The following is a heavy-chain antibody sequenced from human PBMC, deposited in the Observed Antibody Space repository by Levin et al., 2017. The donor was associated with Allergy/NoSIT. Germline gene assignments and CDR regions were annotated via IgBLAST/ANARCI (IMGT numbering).Heavy chain of an antibody. CDR3: ARPQNSASDY. J-gene: IGHJ4*02. CDR2: IYPADSDT. CDR1: GYTFTNNW. Sequence: GGSLRLSCKASGYTFTNNWIGWVRQMPGKGLEWMGIIYPADSDTRYSPSFQGQVTISADKSISTTYLQWSSLKASDTAMYYCARPQNSASDYWGQGTLVTVSS. D-gene: IGHD1-26*01. V-gene: IGHV5-51*01.